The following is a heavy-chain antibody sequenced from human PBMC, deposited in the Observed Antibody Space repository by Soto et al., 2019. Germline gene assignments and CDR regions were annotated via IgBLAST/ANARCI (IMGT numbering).Heavy chain of an antibody. CDR3: ATLDYDILTAYYNSYDDFDI. Sequence: GGSLRLSCAASGFTFSSYGMHWVRQAPGKGMGWVAVISYDGSNKYYADSVKGRFTISRDNSKNTLYLQMNSLRAEDTAVYYCATLDYDILTAYYNSYDDFDIWGQGTMVTVSS. J-gene: IGHJ3*02. V-gene: IGHV3-30*03. D-gene: IGHD3-9*01. CDR1: GFTFSSYG. CDR2: ISYDGSNK.